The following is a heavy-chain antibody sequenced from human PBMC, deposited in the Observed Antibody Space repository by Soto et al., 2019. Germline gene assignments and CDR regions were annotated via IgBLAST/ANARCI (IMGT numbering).Heavy chain of an antibody. CDR3: ARERIIAEAVVGWFDP. D-gene: IGHD6-13*01. J-gene: IGHJ5*02. Sequence: SETLSLTCAVSGGSISSGGYSWSWIRQPPGKGLEWIGYIYHSGSTYYNPSLKSRVTISVDRSKNQFSLKLSSVTAADTAVYYCARERIIAEAVVGWFDPWGQGTLVTVSS. CDR2: IYHSGST. CDR1: GGSISSGGYS. V-gene: IGHV4-30-2*01.